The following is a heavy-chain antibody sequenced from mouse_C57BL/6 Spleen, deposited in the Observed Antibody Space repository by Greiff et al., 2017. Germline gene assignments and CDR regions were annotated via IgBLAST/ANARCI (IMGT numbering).Heavy chain of an antibody. Sequence: QVQLQQPGAELVMPGASVKLSCKASGYTFTSYWMHWVKQRPGQGLEWIGEIDPSDSYTNYNQKFKGKSTLTVDKSSSTAYLQLGSLTSEDSAVYYCASWSTPFAYWGQGTLVTVSA. CDR3: ASWSTPFAY. V-gene: IGHV1-69*01. CDR2: IDPSDSYT. CDR1: GYTFTSYW. J-gene: IGHJ3*01.